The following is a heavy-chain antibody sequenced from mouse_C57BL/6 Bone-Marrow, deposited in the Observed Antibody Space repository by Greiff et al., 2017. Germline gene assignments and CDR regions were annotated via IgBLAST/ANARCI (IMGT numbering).Heavy chain of an antibody. J-gene: IGHJ4*01. Sequence: EVMLVESGGGLVKPGGSLKLSCAASGFTFSSYTMSWVRQTPEQRLEWVATISGGGGNTYYPDSVKGRFTISRDNAKNTLYLQMSSLRSEDAALYYCARKSSRYYYAMDYWGQGTSVTVSS. CDR2: ISGGGGNT. CDR1: GFTFSSYT. D-gene: IGHD1-1*01. CDR3: ARKSSRYYYAMDY. V-gene: IGHV5-9*01.